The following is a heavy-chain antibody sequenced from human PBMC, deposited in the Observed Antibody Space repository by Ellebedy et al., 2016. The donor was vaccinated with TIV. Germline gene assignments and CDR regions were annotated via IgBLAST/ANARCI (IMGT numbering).Heavy chain of an antibody. CDR2: IASSSSTI. CDR3: ARGRYNWNDAGYFDS. D-gene: IGHD1-1*01. Sequence: GESLKISXGASGFTFSSYSMNWVRQAPGKGLEWVSYIASSSSTIYYADSVKGRFTISRDNARSSLYLQLNSLGAEDTAVYYCARGRYNWNDAGYFDSWGQGTLVTVSS. J-gene: IGHJ4*02. CDR1: GFTFSSYS. V-gene: IGHV3-48*04.